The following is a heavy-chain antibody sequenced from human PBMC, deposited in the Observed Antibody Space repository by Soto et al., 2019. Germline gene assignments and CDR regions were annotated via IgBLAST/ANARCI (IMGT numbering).Heavy chain of an antibody. V-gene: IGHV3-48*02. J-gene: IGHJ5*01. D-gene: IGHD6-19*01. CDR3: AKEDGSGWFLDS. CDR2: SGNGGSPI. Sequence: PGGSLRLSCAASGFTFSKYNMNWVRQAPGKGLEWISYSGNGGSPIYYAASVEGRFTISRDNAKNSLYLQMTSLTDDDTAIYYCAKEDGSGWFLDSWGQGTLVTVSS. CDR1: GFTFSKYN.